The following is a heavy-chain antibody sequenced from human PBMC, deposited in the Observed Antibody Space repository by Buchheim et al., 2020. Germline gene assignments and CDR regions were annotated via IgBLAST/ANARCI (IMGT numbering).Heavy chain of an antibody. J-gene: IGHJ4*02. CDR1: GFTFSSYG. Sequence: QVQLVESGGGVVQPGRSLRLSCAASGFTFSSYGMHWVRQAPGKGLEWVAVISYDGSNKYYADSVKGRFTIPRDNSKKTLYLQMNSLRAEDTAVYYCAKGPIAAAGTFRDWGQGTL. D-gene: IGHD6-13*01. CDR2: ISYDGSNK. V-gene: IGHV3-30*18. CDR3: AKGPIAAAGTFRD.